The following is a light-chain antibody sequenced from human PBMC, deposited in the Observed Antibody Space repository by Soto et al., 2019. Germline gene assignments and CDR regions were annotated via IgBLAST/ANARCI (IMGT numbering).Light chain of an antibody. Sequence: QSVLTQPPSVSGAPGQRVTISCTGSSSNIGANYDVHWYQQLPGTAPKVLIYGNINRPSGVPDRFSASKSGTSASLAITGLQAEDEADYYCQSYDSRLSGFVFGTGTKLTVL. J-gene: IGLJ1*01. V-gene: IGLV1-40*01. CDR3: QSYDSRLSGFV. CDR1: SSNIGANYD. CDR2: GNI.